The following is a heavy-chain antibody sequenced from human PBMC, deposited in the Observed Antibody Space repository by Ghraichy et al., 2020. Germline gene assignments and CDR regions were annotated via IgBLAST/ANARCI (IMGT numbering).Heavy chain of an antibody. CDR3: ARRTRSSDLIDY. D-gene: IGHD6-6*01. V-gene: IGHV5-51*01. CDR2: IYPADSDS. CDR1: GYSFSSYW. J-gene: IGHJ4*02. Sequence: KVSCKGSGYSFSSYWIAWVRQMPAKGLEWMGTIYPADSDSAYSPSFQGQVTMSADKSISTAYLQWSSLKASDTAMYYCARRTRSSDLIDYWGQGTLVTVSS.